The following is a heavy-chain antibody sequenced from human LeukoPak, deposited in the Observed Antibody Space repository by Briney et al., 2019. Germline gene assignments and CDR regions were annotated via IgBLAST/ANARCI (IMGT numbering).Heavy chain of an antibody. CDR1: GFTFSSYG. Sequence: QTGGSLRLSCAASGFTFSSYGMSWVRQAPGKGLEWVSAISGSGGSTYYADSVKGRFTISRDNSKNTLYLQMNSLRAEDTAVYYCTTDLVLWFGEFPDYWGQGTLVTVSS. CDR3: TTDLVLWFGEFPDY. D-gene: IGHD3-10*01. CDR2: ISGSGGST. V-gene: IGHV3-23*01. J-gene: IGHJ4*02.